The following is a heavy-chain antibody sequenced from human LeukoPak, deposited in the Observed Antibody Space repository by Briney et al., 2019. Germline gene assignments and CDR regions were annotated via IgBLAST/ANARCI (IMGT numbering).Heavy chain of an antibody. J-gene: IGHJ4*02. Sequence: SETLSLTCAVYGGSFSAYYWTWIRQPPGKGLEWIGEVSDSGSTNYSPSLKSRATISVDTSKNQFSLKLSSVTAADTAVYYCARRGGSGRSFDYWGQGTLVTVSS. V-gene: IGHV4-34*01. CDR3: ARRGGSGRSFDY. D-gene: IGHD3-10*01. CDR1: GGSFSAYY. CDR2: VSDSGST.